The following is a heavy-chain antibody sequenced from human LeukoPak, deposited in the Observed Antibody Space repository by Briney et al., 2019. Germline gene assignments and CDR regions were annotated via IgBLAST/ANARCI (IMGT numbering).Heavy chain of an antibody. CDR1: GVSISSYY. CDR3: ARGNPPYCSSTSCSYLIDY. J-gene: IGHJ4*02. V-gene: IGHV4-59*12. Sequence: PAETLSLTCTVSGVSISSYYWSWIRQPPGKGLEWIGSFYDSGSTNHNPSLKSRVTISVDTSKSQFSLKLSSVTAADTAVYYCARGNPPYCSSTSCSYLIDYWGQGTLVTVSS. CDR2: FYDSGST. D-gene: IGHD2-2*01.